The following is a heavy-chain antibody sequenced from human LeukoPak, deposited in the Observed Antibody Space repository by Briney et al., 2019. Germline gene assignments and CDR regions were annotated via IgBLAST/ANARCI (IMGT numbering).Heavy chain of an antibody. Sequence: SETLSLTCTVSGGSISSYYWSWIRQPPGKGLEWIGYIYYSGSTNYNPSLKSRVTISVDTSKNQFSLKLSSVTAADTAVYYWAREVSRFYYMDVWGKGTTVTISS. V-gene: IGHV4-59*01. CDR1: GGSISSYY. J-gene: IGHJ6*03. CDR2: IYYSGST. CDR3: AREVSRFYYMDV.